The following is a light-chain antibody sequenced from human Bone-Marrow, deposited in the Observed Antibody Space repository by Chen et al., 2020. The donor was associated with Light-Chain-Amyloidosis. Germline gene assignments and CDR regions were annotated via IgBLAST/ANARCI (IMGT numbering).Light chain of an antibody. CDR1: QTISSNY. CDR3: QQYGTSQLT. Sequence: EIVLTQSPGTLSLSPGEGANLSCRASQTISSNYLTWYQQKFGQAPRLLIYGSSSRATGIPDRFTGSWSGTDFTLTINRLEPEDFAMYYCQQYGTSQLTFGGGTKVEIK. J-gene: IGKJ4*01. V-gene: IGKV3-20*01. CDR2: GSS.